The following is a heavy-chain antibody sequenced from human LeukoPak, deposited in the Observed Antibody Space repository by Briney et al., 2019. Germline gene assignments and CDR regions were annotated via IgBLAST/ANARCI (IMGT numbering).Heavy chain of an antibody. D-gene: IGHD3-9*01. V-gene: IGHV3-23*01. J-gene: IGHJ4*02. CDR2: ISGRGGRT. CDR3: TKEGLRYSYGAF. CDR1: GFTFSSYW. Sequence: GGSLRLSCAASGFTFSSYWMSWVRQAPGKGLEWVSAISGRGGRTYYTDSVKGRFTISRDNSKNTLYLQMSSLRAEDTAVYYCTKEGLRYSYGAFWGQGTPVTVSA.